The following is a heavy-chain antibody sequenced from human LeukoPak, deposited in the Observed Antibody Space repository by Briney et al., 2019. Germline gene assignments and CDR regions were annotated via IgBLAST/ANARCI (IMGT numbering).Heavy chain of an antibody. CDR2: ISSGGHI. CDR3: ARDQDGGKYYYESSGYSH. CDR1: GFTFSSYG. V-gene: IGHV3-21*01. Sequence: EESLRLSCAASGFTFSSYGLNWARQAPGKGLEWVSTISSGGHIYYEDSVKGRFTISRDNAKNSLYLQMNSLRAEDTAVYYCARDQDGGKYYYESSGYSHWGQGILVTVSS. D-gene: IGHD3-22*01. J-gene: IGHJ4*02.